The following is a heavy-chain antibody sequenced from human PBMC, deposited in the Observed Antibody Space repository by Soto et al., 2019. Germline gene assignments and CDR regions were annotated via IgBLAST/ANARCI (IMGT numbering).Heavy chain of an antibody. CDR3: ARVHRGAYGAPDY. J-gene: IGHJ4*02. CDR2: ISSSSSYI. CDR1: GFTFSSYS. Sequence: GGSLRLSCAASGFTFSSYSMNWVRQAPGKGLEWVSSISSSSSYIYYADSVKGRFTISRDNAKNSLYLQMNSLRAEDTAVYYCARVHRGAYGAPDYWGQGTLVTV. D-gene: IGHD4-17*01. V-gene: IGHV3-21*01.